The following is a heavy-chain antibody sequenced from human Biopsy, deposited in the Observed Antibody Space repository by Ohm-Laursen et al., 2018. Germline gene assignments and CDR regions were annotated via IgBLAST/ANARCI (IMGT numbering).Heavy chain of an antibody. V-gene: IGHV4-39*02. CDR2: ASYSGYT. D-gene: IGHD3-3*01. Sequence: SDTLSLTCAVSGGSISNNNYYWGWIRQPPGQGLEWIGHASYSGYTNYNPSLKSRVTISVDTSKNHFSLNLRSVTAADTAVYSCARLGNFWNAEDGLDLWGLGTMVTVSS. J-gene: IGHJ3*01. CDR3: ARLGNFWNAEDGLDL. CDR1: GGSISNNNYY.